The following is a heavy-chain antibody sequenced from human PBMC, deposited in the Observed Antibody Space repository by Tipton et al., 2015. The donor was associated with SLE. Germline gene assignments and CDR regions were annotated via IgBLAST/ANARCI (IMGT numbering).Heavy chain of an antibody. CDR2: INHSGST. J-gene: IGHJ6*03. V-gene: IGHV4-34*01. Sequence: TLSLTCAVCGGSFSGYYWSWIRQPPGKGLEWIGEINHSGSTNYNLSLKSRVTISVDTSKNQFSLKLSSVTAADTAVYYCARQGPLWYYYYYMDVWGKGTTVTVSS. CDR1: GGSFSGYY. CDR3: ARQGPLWYYYYYMDV. D-gene: IGHD3-10*01.